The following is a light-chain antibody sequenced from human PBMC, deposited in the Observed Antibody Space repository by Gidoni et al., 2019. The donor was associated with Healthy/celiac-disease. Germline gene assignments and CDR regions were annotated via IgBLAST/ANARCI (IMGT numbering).Light chain of an antibody. V-gene: IGKV4-1*01. CDR1: QSVLYSSNNKNY. CDR3: QQYYSTAWT. J-gene: IGKJ1*01. CDR2: WAS. Sequence: TVMTHSPYSLAVSLGERATINCKSSQSVLYSSNNKNYLAWYQQKPGQPPKLLIYWASTRESGVPDRFSGSGSGTDFTLTISSLQSEDVAVYYCQQYYSTAWTFGQGTKVEIK.